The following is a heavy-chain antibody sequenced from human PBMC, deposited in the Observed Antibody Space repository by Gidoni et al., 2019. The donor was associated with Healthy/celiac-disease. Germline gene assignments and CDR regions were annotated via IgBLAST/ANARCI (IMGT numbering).Heavy chain of an antibody. CDR3: ARGILWFGEPMPIDY. CDR2: ISSSGSTI. Sequence: EVQLVESGGGLVQPGGSLRLYCAASGFTFSSYEMNWVRQAPGKGLEWVSYISSSGSTIYYADSVKGRFTISRDNAKNSLYLQMNSLRAEDTAVYYCARGILWFGEPMPIDYWGQGTLVTVSS. V-gene: IGHV3-48*03. CDR1: GFTFSSYE. J-gene: IGHJ4*02. D-gene: IGHD3-10*01.